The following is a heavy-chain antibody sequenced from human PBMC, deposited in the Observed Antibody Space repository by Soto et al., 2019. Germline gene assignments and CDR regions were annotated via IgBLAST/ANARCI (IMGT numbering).Heavy chain of an antibody. J-gene: IGHJ3*02. Sequence: SETLSLTCAVSGGSISSGGYSWSWIRQPPGKGLEWIGYIYHSGSTYYNPSLKSRVTISVVRSKNQFPLKLSSVTAADTAVYYCAGYCGGDCYSVDDAFDIWGQGTMVTVSS. CDR3: AGYCGGDCYSVDDAFDI. CDR2: IYHSGST. CDR1: GGSISSGGYS. D-gene: IGHD2-21*02. V-gene: IGHV4-30-2*01.